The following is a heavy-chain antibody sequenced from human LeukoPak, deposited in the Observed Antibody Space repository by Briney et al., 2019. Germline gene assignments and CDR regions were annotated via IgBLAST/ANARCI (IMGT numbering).Heavy chain of an antibody. CDR2: INPNSGGT. J-gene: IGHJ4*02. CDR3: ARLRYSSGWFSGDY. CDR1: GYTFTSYG. V-gene: IGHV1-2*02. Sequence: ASVKVPCKASGYTFTSYGISWVRQAPGQGLEWMGWINPNSGGTNYAQKFQGRVTMTRDTSISTAYMELSRLRSDDTAVYYCARLRYSSGWFSGDYWGQGTLVTVSS. D-gene: IGHD6-19*01.